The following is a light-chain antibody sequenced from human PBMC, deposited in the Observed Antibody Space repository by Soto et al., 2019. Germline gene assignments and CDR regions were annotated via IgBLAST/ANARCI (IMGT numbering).Light chain of an antibody. CDR3: LQDYNYPWT. Sequence: AIQMTQSPSSLSASVGDRDTITCRASQGIRNDLGWYQQKPGKAPKLPIYAASSLQSGDPSRFSGSGSGTDFTLTISSLQPEDFATYYCLQDYNYPWTFGQGTKVEIK. V-gene: IGKV1-6*01. CDR2: AAS. CDR1: QGIRND. J-gene: IGKJ1*01.